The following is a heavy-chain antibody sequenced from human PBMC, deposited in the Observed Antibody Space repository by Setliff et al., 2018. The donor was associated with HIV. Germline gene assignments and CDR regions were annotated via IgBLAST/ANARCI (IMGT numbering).Heavy chain of an antibody. V-gene: IGHV3-23*01. CDR1: GFTFISYG. CDR3: AKVHYHGSGNYYRIFDY. CDR2: ISGSGSST. Sequence: PGGSLRLSCAASGFTFISYGMSWVRQAPGKGLEWVSSISGSGSSTYYADSVKGRFTISRDNSKNTLYLQMDSLRAEDTAVYYCAKVHYHGSGNYYRIFDYWGQGTLVTVSS. D-gene: IGHD3-10*01. J-gene: IGHJ4*02.